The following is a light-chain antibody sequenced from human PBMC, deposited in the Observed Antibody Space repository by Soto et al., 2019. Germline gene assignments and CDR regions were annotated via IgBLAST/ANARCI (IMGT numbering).Light chain of an antibody. J-gene: IGLJ2*01. V-gene: IGLV2-14*03. CDR2: GVT. Sequence: QSALTQPASISGSPGQSITISCTGSNSDIGSYDFVAWYQQLPGRSPRLIIYGVTNRPSGVSDRFSGSKSGNTASLTISGLQEDDEADYYCSSYTDRNPHGAFGGGTQLTVL. CDR3: SSYTDRNPHGA. CDR1: NSDIGSYDF.